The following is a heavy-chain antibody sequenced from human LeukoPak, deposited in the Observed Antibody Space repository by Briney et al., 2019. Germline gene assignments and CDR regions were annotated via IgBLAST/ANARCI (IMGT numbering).Heavy chain of an antibody. J-gene: IGHJ4*02. V-gene: IGHV1-18*01. Sequence: ASVKVSCKASGYTFTSYGISWVRQAPGQGLEWMGWISAYNGNTNYAQKLQGRVTMTTDTSTSTAYMELRSLRSDDTAVYYCAREGGYYYDSSGYYYGFDYWGQGTLVTVSS. CDR2: ISAYNGNT. CDR3: AREGGYYYDSSGYYYGFDY. D-gene: IGHD3-22*01. CDR1: GYTFTSYG.